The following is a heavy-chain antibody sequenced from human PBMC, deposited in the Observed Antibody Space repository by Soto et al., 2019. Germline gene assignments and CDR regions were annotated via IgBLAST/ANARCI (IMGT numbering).Heavy chain of an antibody. CDR1: ESIFSDYY. Sequence: QVQVVESGGGLVKPGGSLRLSCTASESIFSDYYFTWIRQPPGKGLEWVSSISSGGGTDFYALSVKGRFTISRDNSKKSIFLQMNSLRGEDTAVYYCARSLDQTLITFGGLIALDYWGQGARVTVSS. J-gene: IGHJ4*02. CDR2: ISSGGGTD. D-gene: IGHD3-16*02. CDR3: ARSLDQTLITFGGLIALDY. V-gene: IGHV3-11*01.